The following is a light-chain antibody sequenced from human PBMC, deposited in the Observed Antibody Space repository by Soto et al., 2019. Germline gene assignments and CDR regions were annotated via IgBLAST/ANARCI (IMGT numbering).Light chain of an antibody. Sequence: DIQMTPSPSSVSASVGDRVTIACRASQPILRWLAWYQQKPGKVPKLLIYAASTLQSGVPSRFSGSGSGTDFTLTISSLQPEDFATYYCQQAFTSPTFGGGTKLEV. CDR1: QPILRW. CDR3: QQAFTSPT. J-gene: IGKJ4*01. CDR2: AAS. V-gene: IGKV1-12*01.